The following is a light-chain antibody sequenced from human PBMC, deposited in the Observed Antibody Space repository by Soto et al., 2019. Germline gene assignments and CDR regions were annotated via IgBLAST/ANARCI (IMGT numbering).Light chain of an antibody. CDR3: TSWTTSSTMI. J-gene: IGLJ2*01. Sequence: QSALTQPASVSGSPGQSITISCTGTRSDIGAYNFVSWYQQHPGEVPKLILYDVNVRPSGVSNRFSGSKSGNTASLTISGFQAEDEADYYCTSWTTSSTMIFGGGTKLTVL. V-gene: IGLV2-14*03. CDR1: RSDIGAYNF. CDR2: DVN.